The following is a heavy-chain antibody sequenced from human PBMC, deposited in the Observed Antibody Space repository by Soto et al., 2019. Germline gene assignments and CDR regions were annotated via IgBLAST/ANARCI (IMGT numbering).Heavy chain of an antibody. Sequence: SETLSLTCTVSGGSISSSSYYLGWIRPPPGKGLEWIGSIFYSGSTYYNPSLKSRVTISVDTSKNQFSLKLSSVTAADTAVYYCARHLTYCSAGSCYSDFPYYGMDVWGQGTTVTVSS. CDR3: ARHLTYCSAGSCYSDFPYYGMDV. CDR1: GGSISSSSYY. J-gene: IGHJ6*02. D-gene: IGHD2-15*01. CDR2: IFYSGST. V-gene: IGHV4-39*01.